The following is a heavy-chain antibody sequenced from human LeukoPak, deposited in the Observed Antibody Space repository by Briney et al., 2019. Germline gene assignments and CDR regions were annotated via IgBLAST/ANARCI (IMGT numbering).Heavy chain of an antibody. V-gene: IGHV5-51*01. J-gene: IGHJ4*02. D-gene: IGHD5/OR15-5a*01. CDR2: IYPSDSDS. CDR3: ARRGLTPEPAGVHGFRIAFDY. CDR1: GYRFNSYW. Sequence: GGSLKTSCRGSGYRFNSYWIGWVRQKPGKGLEWMGIIYPSDSDSRYGPSFQGQVTMSVDNSINTAYLQWSSLEASDSGTYYCARRGLTPEPAGVHGFRIAFDYWGQGT.